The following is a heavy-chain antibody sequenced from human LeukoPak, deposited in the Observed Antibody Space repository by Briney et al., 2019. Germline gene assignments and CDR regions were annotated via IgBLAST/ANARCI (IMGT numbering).Heavy chain of an antibody. Sequence: SVKVSCKASGYTFTGYYMHWVRQAPGQGLEWMGWINPNSGGTNYAQKFQGRVTMTRDTSISTAYMELSRLRSDDTAVYYCARNLRRGTLNWFDPWGQGTLVTVSS. J-gene: IGHJ5*02. CDR1: GYTFTGYY. D-gene: IGHD1-1*01. CDR3: ARNLRRGTLNWFDP. CDR2: INPNSGGT. V-gene: IGHV1-2*02.